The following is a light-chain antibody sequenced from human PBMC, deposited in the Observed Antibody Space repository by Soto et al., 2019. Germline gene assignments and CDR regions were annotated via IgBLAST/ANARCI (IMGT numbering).Light chain of an antibody. CDR1: SSNIGINV. CDR3: AAWDDSLNGYA. Sequence: QSVLTQPPSASGTPGQRVTISCSGSSSNIGINVLSWYQQLPGAAPKLLIYSNDQRPSGVPDRFSGPKSGPSASLAISGLQSEDEADYYCAAWDDSLNGYAFGPGTKLTVL. J-gene: IGLJ1*01. V-gene: IGLV1-44*01. CDR2: SND.